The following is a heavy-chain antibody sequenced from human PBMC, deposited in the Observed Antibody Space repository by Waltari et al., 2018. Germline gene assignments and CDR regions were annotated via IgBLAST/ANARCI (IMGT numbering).Heavy chain of an antibody. Sequence: QVQLVKPGAEEKKPGSSVKVSCKDSGGTFSSYAISWVRQAPGQGLEWMGRIIPILGTANYAQKFQGRVTITADKSTSTAYMELSSLRSEDTAVYYCAGYCTGGVCFDYWGQGTLVTVSS. CDR1: GGTFSSYA. J-gene: IGHJ4*02. CDR2: IIPILGTA. CDR3: AGYCTGGVCFDY. V-gene: IGHV1-69*08. D-gene: IGHD2-8*02.